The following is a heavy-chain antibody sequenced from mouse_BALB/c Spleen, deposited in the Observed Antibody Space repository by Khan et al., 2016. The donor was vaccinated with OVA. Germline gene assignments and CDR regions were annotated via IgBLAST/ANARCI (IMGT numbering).Heavy chain of an antibody. CDR3: ATSYYYWSCIDY. J-gene: IGHJ2*01. V-gene: IGHV5-17*02. CDR2: ISGDSSTI. CDR1: GFTFSSYG. D-gene: IGHD1-1*01. Sequence: EVELVESGGGLVQPGGSRKLSCAASGFTFSSYGMHWVRQAPEKGLEGVAYISGDSSTIYYTDTVKGRFTISRDNPKNTLSLQMTSLMSEATAMXYCATSYYYWSCIDYWGPGTTLTVSS.